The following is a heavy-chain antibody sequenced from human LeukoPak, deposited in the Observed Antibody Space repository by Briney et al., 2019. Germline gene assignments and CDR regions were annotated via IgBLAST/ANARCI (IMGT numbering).Heavy chain of an antibody. J-gene: IGHJ6*02. CDR2: IYYSGST. CDR1: GGSISSYY. V-gene: IGHV4-59*01. CDR3: ARGLNYYYYGMDV. Sequence: SETLSLTCTVSGGSISSYYWMWIRQPPGKGLVWIGYIYYSGSTNYNPSLKSRVTISVDTSKNQFSLKLSSVTAADTAVYYCARGLNYYYYGMDVWGQGTTVTVSS. D-gene: IGHD2-8*01.